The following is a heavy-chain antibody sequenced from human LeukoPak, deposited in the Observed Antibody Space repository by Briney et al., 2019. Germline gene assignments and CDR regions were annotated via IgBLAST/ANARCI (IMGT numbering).Heavy chain of an antibody. Sequence: SGGSLRLSCAASGFTFSSYGMHWVRQAPGKGLEWVAVIWYDGSNKYYADSVKGRFTISRDNSKNTLYLQMNSLRAEDTAVYYCARDRRVVRGFNFDYWGQGTLVTVSS. D-gene: IGHD6-6*01. J-gene: IGHJ4*02. CDR2: IWYDGSNK. V-gene: IGHV3-33*08. CDR1: GFTFSSYG. CDR3: ARDRRVVRGFNFDY.